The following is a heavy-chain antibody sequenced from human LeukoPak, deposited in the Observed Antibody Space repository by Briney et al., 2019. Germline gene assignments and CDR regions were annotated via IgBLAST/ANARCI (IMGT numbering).Heavy chain of an antibody. CDR2: IYYSGNT. J-gene: IGHJ4*02. CDR3: ATTLRSVDY. V-gene: IGHV4-59*12. CDR1: GGSISTYY. D-gene: IGHD2-8*01. Sequence: SETLSLTCTVSGGSISTYYWSWIRQPPGKGLEWIGYIYYSGNTNYNPSLKSRVTISVDTSKNQFSLKLSSVTAADTAVYYCATTLRSVDYWGQGTLVTVSS.